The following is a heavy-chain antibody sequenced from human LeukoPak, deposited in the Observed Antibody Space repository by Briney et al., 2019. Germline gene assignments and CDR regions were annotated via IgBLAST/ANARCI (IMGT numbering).Heavy chain of an antibody. CDR2: IIPIFGTA. CDR3: ASQYYYDSSGYQAPFDY. CDR1: GGTFSSYA. Sequence: ASVKVSCKASGGTFSSYAISWVRQAPGQGLEWMGGIIPIFGTANYAQKFQGRATITADESTSTAYMELSSLRSEDTAVYYCASQYYYDSSGYQAPFDYWGQGTLVTVSS. J-gene: IGHJ4*02. V-gene: IGHV1-69*01. D-gene: IGHD3-22*01.